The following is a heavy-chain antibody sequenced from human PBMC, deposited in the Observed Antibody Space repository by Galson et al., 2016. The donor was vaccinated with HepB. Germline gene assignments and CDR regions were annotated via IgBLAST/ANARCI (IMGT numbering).Heavy chain of an antibody. V-gene: IGHV4-31*03. CDR1: GDSITSGGYY. Sequence: TLSLTCTVSGDSITSGGYYGSWVRQPPGKGLEWIGYIYHSGSAYYNPSLKSRLSMSVDTSKNQFSLKLNSLAAADPAIYYCVRDRRLQGLDYWGQGILVTVSS. D-gene: IGHD5-24*01. J-gene: IGHJ4*02. CDR3: VRDRRLQGLDY. CDR2: IYHSGSA.